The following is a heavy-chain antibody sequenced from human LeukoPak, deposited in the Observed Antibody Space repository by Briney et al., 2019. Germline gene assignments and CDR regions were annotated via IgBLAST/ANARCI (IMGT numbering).Heavy chain of an antibody. CDR2: ISASGGRT. Sequence: GGSLRLSCAASAFTFSNYAMNWDRQAQGKGLEWVSVISASGGRTYYADSVKGRFTISRDNSKNMLYLQMNSLRAEDTAVYYCAKGGEGHWLIHFDYWGQGTLVTVSS. D-gene: IGHD6-19*01. CDR1: AFTFSNYA. V-gene: IGHV3-23*01. CDR3: AKGGEGHWLIHFDY. J-gene: IGHJ4*02.